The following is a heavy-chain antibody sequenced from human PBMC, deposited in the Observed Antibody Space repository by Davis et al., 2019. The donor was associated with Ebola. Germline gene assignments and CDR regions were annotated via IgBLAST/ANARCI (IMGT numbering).Heavy chain of an antibody. CDR2: INPNSGGT. J-gene: IGHJ6*02. CDR1: GYTFTGYY. D-gene: IGHD2-2*01. CDR3: ARALGYSDIVVVPAASGMDV. V-gene: IGHV1-2*04. Sequence: ASVKVSCKASGYTFTGYYMHWVRQAPGQGLEWMGWINPNSGGTNYAQKFQGWVTMTRDTSISTAYMELSRLRSDDTAVYYCARALGYSDIVVVPAASGMDVWGQGTTVTVSS.